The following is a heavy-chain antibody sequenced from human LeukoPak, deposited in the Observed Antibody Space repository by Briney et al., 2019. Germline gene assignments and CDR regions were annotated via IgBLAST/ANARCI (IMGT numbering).Heavy chain of an antibody. CDR3: TSTIGAGGTSLDY. CDR1: GFTLSSYS. V-gene: IGHV3-48*02. J-gene: IGHJ4*02. D-gene: IGHD6-13*01. Sequence: AGGSLRLSCAASGFTLSSYSMNWVGQAPGKGLDWFSYIGSSGSTMYYADSVKGRFTISRDNAKNSLYLQMNSLRDEDTAVYYCTSTIGAGGTSLDYWGQGTLVTVSS. CDR2: IGSSGSTM.